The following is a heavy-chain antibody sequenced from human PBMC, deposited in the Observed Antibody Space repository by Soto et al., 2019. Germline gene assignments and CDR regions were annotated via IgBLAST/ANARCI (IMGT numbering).Heavy chain of an antibody. CDR2: ISWDGGST. D-gene: IGHD6-19*01. Sequence: EVQLVESGGVVVQPGGSLRLSCAASGFTFDDYTMHWVRQAPGKGLEWVSLISWDGGSTYYADPVKGRFTISRDNSKNSLYLQMNSLRTEDTALYYCAKDFAAGRKTHYFDYWGQGTLVTVSS. V-gene: IGHV3-43*01. CDR3: AKDFAAGRKTHYFDY. J-gene: IGHJ4*02. CDR1: GFTFDDYT.